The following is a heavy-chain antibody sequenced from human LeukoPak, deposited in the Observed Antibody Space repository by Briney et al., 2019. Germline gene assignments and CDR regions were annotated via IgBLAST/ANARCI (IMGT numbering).Heavy chain of an antibody. D-gene: IGHD2-21*02. CDR3: ARDGSYHIVVVTAIHSFDY. CDR2: ISAYNGNT. V-gene: IGHV1-18*01. CDR1: GYTFSNYG. J-gene: IGHJ4*02. Sequence: ASVKVSCKASGYTFSNYGITWVRQAPGHGLEWMGWISAYNGNTNYAQKLQGRVTMTTDTSTSTAYMELRSLRSDDTAVYYCARDGSYHIVVVTAIHSFDYWGQGTLVTVSS.